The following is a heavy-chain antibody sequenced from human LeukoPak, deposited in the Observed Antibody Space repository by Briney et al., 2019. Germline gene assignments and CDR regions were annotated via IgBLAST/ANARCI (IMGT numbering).Heavy chain of an antibody. D-gene: IGHD3-3*01. J-gene: IGHJ3*02. CDR2: IYWNDDK. CDR3: AHRREVTIFGVVPFSI. V-gene: IGHV2-5*01. Sequence: SGPTLVKPTQTLTLTCTFSGFSLSTSGVGVGWIRQPPGKALEWLALIYWNDDKRYSPSLKSRLSITKDTSKNQVVLTMTNMDPVDTATYYCAHRREVTIFGVVPFSIWGQGTMVTVSS. CDR1: GFSLSTSGVG.